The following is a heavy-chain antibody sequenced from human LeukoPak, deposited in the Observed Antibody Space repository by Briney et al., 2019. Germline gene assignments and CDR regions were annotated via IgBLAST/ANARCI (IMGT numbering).Heavy chain of an antibody. V-gene: IGHV4-59*08. CDR2: IYYSGST. J-gene: IGHJ4*02. Sequence: PSETLSLTYTVSDGSISNYYWSWIRQPPGKGLEWIGYIYYSGSTNYNPSLKSRVTISVDTSKNQFSLKLNSVTAADTAVYYCAGTPGWYSIDYWGQGTLVTVSS. CDR1: DGSISNYY. D-gene: IGHD6-19*01. CDR3: AGTPGWYSIDY.